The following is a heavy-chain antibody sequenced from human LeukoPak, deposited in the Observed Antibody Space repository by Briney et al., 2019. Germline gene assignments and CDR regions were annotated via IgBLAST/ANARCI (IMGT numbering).Heavy chain of an antibody. J-gene: IGHJ4*02. D-gene: IGHD4-4*01. V-gene: IGHV3-30-3*01. CDR2: ISNDGNMI. Sequence: GGSLRLSCAASGFTFSTYSMHWVRQAPGKGLDWVAVISNDGNMIYYADSVKGRFTISRDNSKKKLYLQMNRLRAEDTAVYYCSTEAVVTVTGFDSWGQGTLVTVSS. CDR1: GFTFSTYS. CDR3: STEAVVTVTGFDS.